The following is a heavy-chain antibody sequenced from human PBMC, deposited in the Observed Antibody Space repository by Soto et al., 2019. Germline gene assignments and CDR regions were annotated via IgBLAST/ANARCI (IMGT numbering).Heavy chain of an antibody. J-gene: IGHJ4*02. V-gene: IGHV4-39*01. Sequence: QLQLQESGPGLVKPSETLSLTCTVSVGSISSSRYYWGWIRPPPGKGLEWIGSIYYSGSTYYNPSLKSRVTISVDTHKHEFSMKLSSVTAADTAVYYCARLSRSGAYYWGQGTLGTVSS. CDR2: IYYSGST. CDR3: ARLSRSGAYY. D-gene: IGHD6-25*01. CDR1: VGSISSSRYY.